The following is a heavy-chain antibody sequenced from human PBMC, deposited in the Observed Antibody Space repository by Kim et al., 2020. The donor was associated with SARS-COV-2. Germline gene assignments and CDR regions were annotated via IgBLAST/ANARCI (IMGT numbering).Heavy chain of an antibody. V-gene: IGHV3-48*03. D-gene: IGHD3-22*01. CDR1: GFTFSSYE. Sequence: GGSLRLSCAASGFTFSSYEMNWVRQAPGKGLEWVSYISSSGSTIYYADSVKGRFTISRDNAKNSLYLQMNSLRAEDTAVYYCASHFYYDSSGYWGQGTLVTVSS. J-gene: IGHJ4*02. CDR3: ASHFYYDSSGY. CDR2: ISSSGSTI.